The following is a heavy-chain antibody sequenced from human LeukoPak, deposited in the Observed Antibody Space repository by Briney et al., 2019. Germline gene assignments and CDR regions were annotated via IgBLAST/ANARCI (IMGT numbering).Heavy chain of an antibody. D-gene: IGHD3-22*01. CDR1: GYTFTSYA. Sequence: GASVKVSCKASGYTFTSYAINWVRQAPGQVLEWMGWINTNTGNPTYAQGFTGRFVFSLDTSVSTAYLQISSLKPEDTAVYYCARGVVVVTTKKYNWFDTWGQGTLVTVSS. CDR2: INTNTGNP. CDR3: ARGVVVVTTKKYNWFDT. V-gene: IGHV7-4-1*02. J-gene: IGHJ5*02.